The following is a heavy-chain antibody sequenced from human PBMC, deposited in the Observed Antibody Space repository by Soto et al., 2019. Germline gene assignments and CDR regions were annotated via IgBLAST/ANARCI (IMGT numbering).Heavy chain of an antibody. J-gene: IGHJ6*03. CDR3: AREVGYSNYYYYYYYMDV. Sequence: GASVKVSCKASGYTFTSYAMHWVRQAPGQRLEWMGWINAGNGNTKYSQKFQGRVTITRDTSASTAYMELSSLRSEDTAVYYCAREVGYSNYYYYYYYMDVWGKGTTVTVSS. V-gene: IGHV1-3*01. CDR1: GYTFTSYA. D-gene: IGHD4-4*01. CDR2: INAGNGNT.